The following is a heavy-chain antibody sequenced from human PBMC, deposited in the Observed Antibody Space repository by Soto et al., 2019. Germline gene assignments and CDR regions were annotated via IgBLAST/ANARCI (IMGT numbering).Heavy chain of an antibody. CDR2: IYYSGST. D-gene: IGHD6-19*01. J-gene: IGHJ4*02. CDR1: GGSISSYY. Sequence: SETLSLTCTVSGGSISSYYWSWIRQPPGKGLEWIGYIYYSGSTNYNPSLKSRVTISVDTSKNQFSLKLSSVTAADTAVYYCARAVEANYWGQGTLVTVSS. CDR3: ARAVEANY. V-gene: IGHV4-59*01.